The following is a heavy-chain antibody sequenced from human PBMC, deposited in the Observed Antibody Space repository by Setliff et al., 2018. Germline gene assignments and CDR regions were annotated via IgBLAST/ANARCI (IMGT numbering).Heavy chain of an antibody. D-gene: IGHD6-19*01. J-gene: IGHJ4*02. V-gene: IGHV1-3*01. CDR2: INAGNGNI. CDR1: GDTSTTYA. Sequence: ASVKVSCKASGDTSTTYAIHWVRQAPGQGLEWMGWINAGNGNIRYSQNFQGRVTITRDTSASTAYMEPSSLTSEDTAIYYCARDEGSGWYVGYWGQGTLVTVSS. CDR3: ARDEGSGWYVGY.